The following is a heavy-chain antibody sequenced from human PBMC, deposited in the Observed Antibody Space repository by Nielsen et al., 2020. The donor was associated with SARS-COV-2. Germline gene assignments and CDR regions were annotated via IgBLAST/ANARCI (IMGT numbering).Heavy chain of an antibody. CDR2: IYPGDSDT. CDR3: VRQGYYDSDGPGY. CDR1: GYSYTSYW. Sequence: GESLKISCKGSGYSYTSYWMGWVRQMPGKGLEWMGLIYPGDSDTRYSPSFQGQVTISAGKSIRTAYLQWNSLKVSDTAMYYCVRQGYYDSDGPGYWGQGTLVTVSS. V-gene: IGHV5-51*01. D-gene: IGHD3-22*01. J-gene: IGHJ4*02.